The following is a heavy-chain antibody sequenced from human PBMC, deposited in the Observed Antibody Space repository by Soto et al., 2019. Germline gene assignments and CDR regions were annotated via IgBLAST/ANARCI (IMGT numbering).Heavy chain of an antibody. D-gene: IGHD1-7*01. CDR1: GFTFSSYW. CDR2: IKQDGSEK. J-gene: IGHJ4*02. CDR3: ARDRSNYAQGFDY. V-gene: IGHV3-7*01. Sequence: EVQLVESGGGLVQPGGSLRLSCAASGFTFSSYWMSWVRQAPGKGLEWVANIKQDGSEKYYVDSVKGRFTISRDNAKNSLCLQMNSLRAEDTAVYYCARDRSNYAQGFDYWRPGTLVTVSS.